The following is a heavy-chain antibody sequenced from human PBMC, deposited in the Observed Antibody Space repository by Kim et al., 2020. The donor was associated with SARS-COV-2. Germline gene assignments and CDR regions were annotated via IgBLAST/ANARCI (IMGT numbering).Heavy chain of an antibody. V-gene: IGHV4-34*01. J-gene: IGHJ3*02. CDR2: T. Sequence: TNYNPSLKSRVIISVDTSKNQFSLKLSSVTAADTAVYYCARNWGSLAFDIWGQGTMVTVSS. CDR3: ARNWGSLAFDI. D-gene: IGHD7-27*01.